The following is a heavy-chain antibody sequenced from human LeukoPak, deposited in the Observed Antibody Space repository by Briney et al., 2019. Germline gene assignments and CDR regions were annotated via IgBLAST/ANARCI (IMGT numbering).Heavy chain of an antibody. CDR2: IIPIFGTA. D-gene: IGHD1-26*01. CDR3: ARELRPVGAIHRGYYFDY. Sequence: SVKVSCKASGGTFSSYAISWVRQAPGQGLEWMGGIIPIFGTANYAQKFQGRVTITADESTSTACMELSSLRSEDTAVYYCARELRPVGAIHRGYYFDYWGQGIRVTVSS. V-gene: IGHV1-69*01. CDR1: GGTFSSYA. J-gene: IGHJ4*02.